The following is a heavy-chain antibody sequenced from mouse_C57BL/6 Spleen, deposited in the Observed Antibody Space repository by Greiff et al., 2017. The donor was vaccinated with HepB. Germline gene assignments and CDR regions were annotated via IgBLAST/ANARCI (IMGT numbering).Heavy chain of an antibody. J-gene: IGHJ3*01. CDR3: AREETLYYSMFAY. Sequence: QVQLQQSGAELVRPGPSVKVSCKASGYAFTNYLIEWVKQRPGQGLEWIGVINPGSGGTNYNEKFKGKATLTADKSSSTAYMQLSSLTSEDSAVYFCAREETLYYSMFAYWGQGTLVTVSA. D-gene: IGHD2-5*01. V-gene: IGHV1-54*01. CDR2: INPGSGGT. CDR1: GYAFTNYL.